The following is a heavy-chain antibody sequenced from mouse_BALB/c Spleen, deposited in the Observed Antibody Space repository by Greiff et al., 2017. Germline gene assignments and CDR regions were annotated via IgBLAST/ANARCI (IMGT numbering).Heavy chain of an antibody. D-gene: IGHD1-1*01. CDR3: TREGYGSSSYYFDY. CDR2: ISSGGSYT. CDR1: GFTFSSYT. V-gene: IGHV5-6-4*01. Sequence: DVMLVESGGGLVKPGGSLKLSCAASGFTFSSYTMSWVRQTPEKRLEWVATISSGGSYTYYPDSVKGRFTISRDNAKNTLYLQMSSLKSEDTAMYYCTREGYGSSSYYFDYWGQGTTLTVSS. J-gene: IGHJ2*01.